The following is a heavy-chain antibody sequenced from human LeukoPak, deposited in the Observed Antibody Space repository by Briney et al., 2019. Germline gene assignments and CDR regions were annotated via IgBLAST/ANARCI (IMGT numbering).Heavy chain of an antibody. J-gene: IGHJ5*02. Sequence: PSETLSLTCDVYGGSLSGESFTPPHYWSWIRQPPGKGLQWIGDINHAGRTNYNPSLKSRVTISVDKSKNQFSLKLSSVTAADTAVYYRASSREGIAAAGFNWFDPWGQGTLVTVSS. CDR2: INHAGRT. D-gene: IGHD6-13*01. CDR3: ASSREGIAAAGFNWFDP. V-gene: IGHV4-34*01. CDR1: GGSLSGES.